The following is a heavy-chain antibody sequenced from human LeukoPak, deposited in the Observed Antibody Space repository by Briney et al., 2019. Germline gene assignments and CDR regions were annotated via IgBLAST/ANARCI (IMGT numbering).Heavy chain of an antibody. Sequence: GSLRLSCAASGFTFSSYAMSWVRQAPGKGLEWVSAISGSGGSTYYADSVKGRFTISRDNSKNSLYLQMNSLRAEDTAVYYCAKDRTISLPNDYWGEGTLVTVSS. D-gene: IGHD3-9*01. J-gene: IGHJ4*02. CDR3: AKDRTISLPNDY. V-gene: IGHV3-23*01. CDR1: GFTFSSYA. CDR2: ISGSGGST.